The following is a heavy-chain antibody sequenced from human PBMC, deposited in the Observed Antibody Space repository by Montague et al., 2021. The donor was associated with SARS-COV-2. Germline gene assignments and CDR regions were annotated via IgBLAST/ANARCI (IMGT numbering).Heavy chain of an antibody. CDR3: ARHPVGYCSSTSCYVG. D-gene: IGHD2-2*01. V-gene: IGHV4-39*01. CDR2: IYYSGGT. Sequence: SETLSLTCTVSGGSISSSSYYWGWIRQPPGKGLEWIGSIYYSGGTYYNPSLKSRVTISVDTSKNQFSLKLSSVTAADTAVYYCARHPVGYCSSTSCYVGWGQGTLVTVSS. J-gene: IGHJ4*02. CDR1: GGSISSSSYY.